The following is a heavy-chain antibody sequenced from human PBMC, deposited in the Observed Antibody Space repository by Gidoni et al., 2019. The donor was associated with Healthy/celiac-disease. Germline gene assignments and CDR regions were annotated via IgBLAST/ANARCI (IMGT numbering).Heavy chain of an antibody. CDR2: INHSGST. J-gene: IGHJ6*02. CDR3: ARPLRWKGYYYYGMDV. CDR1: GGSFSGYY. D-gene: IGHD3-3*01. Sequence: QVQLQQWGAGLLKPSETLSLTCAVYGGSFSGYYWSWIRQPPGKGLEWIGEINHSGSTNYNPSLKSRVTISVDTSKNQFSLKLSSVTAADTAVYYCARPLRWKGYYYYGMDVWGQGTTVTVSS. V-gene: IGHV4-34*01.